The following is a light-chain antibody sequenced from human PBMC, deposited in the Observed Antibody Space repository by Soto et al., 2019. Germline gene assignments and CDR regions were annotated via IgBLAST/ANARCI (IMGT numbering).Light chain of an antibody. CDR1: SSDVGNYNY. Sequence: QSALTQPLSASGSPGQSVTISCTGTSSDVGNYNYVSWYQQHPGKAPKLMIYEVTKQPSGVPDRFSGSKSGNTASLTVSGLQAEDEADYYCSSYAGSKTLFGGGTKVTVL. J-gene: IGLJ3*02. V-gene: IGLV2-8*01. CDR2: EVT. CDR3: SSYAGSKTL.